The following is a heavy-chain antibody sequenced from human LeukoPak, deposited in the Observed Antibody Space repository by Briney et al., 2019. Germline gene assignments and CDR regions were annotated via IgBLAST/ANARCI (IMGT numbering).Heavy chain of an antibody. D-gene: IGHD2-15*01. CDR2: IIPIFGTA. V-gene: IGHV1-69*05. CDR1: GGTFSSYA. CDR3: ATSYCSGGSCHRIDAFDI. J-gene: IGHJ3*02. Sequence: SVKVSCKASGGTFSSYAISWVQQAPGQGLEWMGGIIPIFGTANYAQKFQGRVTITTDESTSTAYMELSSLRSEDTAVYYCATSYCSGGSCHRIDAFDIWGQGTMVTVSS.